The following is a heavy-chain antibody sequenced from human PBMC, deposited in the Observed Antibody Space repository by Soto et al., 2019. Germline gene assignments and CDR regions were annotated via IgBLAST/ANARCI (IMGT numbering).Heavy chain of an antibody. V-gene: IGHV4-59*01. Sequence: SETLSLTCTVSGGSINSYYWTWIRQPPGKGLEWIGYIYYSGSTNYNPSLKSRVSISVDTSKNQFSLKLSSVTAADTAVYYCARARSDRSYYHYYGLDVWGQGTTVTVSS. CDR3: ARARSDRSYYHYYGLDV. CDR2: IYYSGST. D-gene: IGHD1-26*01. CDR1: GGSINSYY. J-gene: IGHJ6*02.